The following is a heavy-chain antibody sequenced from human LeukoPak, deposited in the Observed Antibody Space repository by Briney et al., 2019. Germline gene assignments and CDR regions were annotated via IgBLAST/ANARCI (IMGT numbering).Heavy chain of an antibody. Sequence: RASVKVSCKVSGYTLTELSMHWVRQAPGKWLEWMGGFDPEDGETIYAQKLQGRVTMTTDTSTSTAYMELRSLRSDDTAVYYCARDLKYGDYILAGKSNFDYWGQGTLVTVSS. CDR1: GYTLTELS. CDR3: ARDLKYGDYILAGKSNFDY. D-gene: IGHD4-17*01. CDR2: FDPEDGET. V-gene: IGHV1-24*01. J-gene: IGHJ4*02.